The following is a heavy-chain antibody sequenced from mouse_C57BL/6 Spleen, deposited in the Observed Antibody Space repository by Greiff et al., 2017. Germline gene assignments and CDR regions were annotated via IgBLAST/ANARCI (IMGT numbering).Heavy chain of an antibody. J-gene: IGHJ2*01. CDR2: IYPGRGNT. D-gene: IGHD1-1*01. V-gene: IGHV1-66*01. CDR3: ALTTVVATGYFDY. Sequence: QVQLQQSGPELVKPGASVKISCKASGYSFTSYYIHWVKQRPGQGLAWIGWIYPGRGNTKYNEKFKGKATLTAETSSSTAYMQLSSLTSEASAVYYCALTTVVATGYFDYWGQGTTLTVSS. CDR1: GYSFTSYY.